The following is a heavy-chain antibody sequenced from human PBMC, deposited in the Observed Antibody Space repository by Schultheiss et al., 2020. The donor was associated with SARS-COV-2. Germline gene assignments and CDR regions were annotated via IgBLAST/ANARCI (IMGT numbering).Heavy chain of an antibody. CDR1: GYSISSSNW. CDR3: ARGGYSYGYLDY. J-gene: IGHJ4*02. V-gene: IGHV4-28*03. CDR2: IYYSGST. D-gene: IGHD5-18*01. Sequence: SETLSLTCAVSGYSISSSNWWGWIRQPPGKGLEWIGYIYYSGSTYYNPSLKSRVTISVDTSKNQFSLKLSSVTAADTAVYYCARGGYSYGYLDYWGQGTLVTVSS.